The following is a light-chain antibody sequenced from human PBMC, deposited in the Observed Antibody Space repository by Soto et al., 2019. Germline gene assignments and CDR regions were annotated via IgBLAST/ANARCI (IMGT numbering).Light chain of an antibody. Sequence: EVDKAQLPATLYVSPGERAAXXVRASQSVASNLAWYQHKHGQAPRLLMYAASARATGIPARFSGSGSGTHFTLTISSLKSEDLAVYYCPQYNKWPWTVGQGTKVDIK. J-gene: IGKJ1*01. CDR3: PQYNKWPWT. CDR1: QSVASN. V-gene: IGKV3-15*01. CDR2: AAS.